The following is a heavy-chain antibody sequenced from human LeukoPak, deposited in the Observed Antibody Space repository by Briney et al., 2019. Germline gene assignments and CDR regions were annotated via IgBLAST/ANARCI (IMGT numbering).Heavy chain of an antibody. V-gene: IGHV3-23*01. CDR2: INANSGST. D-gene: IGHD6-19*01. CDR3: AKPISGGLAVTADWFDP. CDR1: GFAFSFYA. J-gene: IGHJ5*01. Sequence: PGGSLRLSCEASGFAFSFYAMSWLRHPPGKGLEWVSTINANSGSTSYAASVRGRFTISRDNSKNTLYLQLNTLRAEDTAVYYCAKPISGGLAVTADWFDPWGQGTLVVVSS.